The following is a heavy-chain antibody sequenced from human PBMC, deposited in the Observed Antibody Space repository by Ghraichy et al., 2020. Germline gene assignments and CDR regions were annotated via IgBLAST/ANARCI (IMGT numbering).Heavy chain of an antibody. D-gene: IGHD4/OR15-4a*01. CDR2: IDHRGGT. CDR1: GATLSEYY. J-gene: IGHJ5*01. Sequence: SETLSLTCDVSGATLSEYYFTWIRQPPGKALEWIGEIDHRGGTDYNPSLQSRVSISVNTSQNQLSLKLRSVTAADTSVYYGASIARAGAFDFWGHGSLVTVSS. CDR3: ASIARAGAFDF. V-gene: IGHV4-34*08.